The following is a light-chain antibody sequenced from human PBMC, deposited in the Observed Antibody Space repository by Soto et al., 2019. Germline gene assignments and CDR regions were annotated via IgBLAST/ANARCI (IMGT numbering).Light chain of an antibody. Sequence: QSALTQPPSASGSPGQSVTISCTGTSSDIGAHDYVSWYQQHPGKAPKLMIFEVSKPPSGVPDRFSGAKSVNTSSLTASGLQGDDEADGYWISFPGGNNFVFRAGTKLFVL. CDR2: EVS. CDR1: SSDIGAHDY. V-gene: IGLV2-8*01. CDR3: ISFPGGNNFV. J-gene: IGLJ3*02.